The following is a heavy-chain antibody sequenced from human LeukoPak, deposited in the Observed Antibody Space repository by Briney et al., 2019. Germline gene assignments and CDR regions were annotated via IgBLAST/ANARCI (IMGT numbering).Heavy chain of an antibody. J-gene: IGHJ4*02. D-gene: IGHD3-3*01. Sequence: SETLSLTCTVSGGSISSSSYYWGWIRQPPGKGLEWIGSIYYSGSTYYNPSLKSRVTISVDTSKNQFSLKLSSVTAADTAVYYCARLRTDTYYDFWSGYYFDYWGQGTLVTVSS. V-gene: IGHV4-39*01. CDR2: IYYSGST. CDR1: GGSISSSSYY. CDR3: ARLRTDTYYDFWSGYYFDY.